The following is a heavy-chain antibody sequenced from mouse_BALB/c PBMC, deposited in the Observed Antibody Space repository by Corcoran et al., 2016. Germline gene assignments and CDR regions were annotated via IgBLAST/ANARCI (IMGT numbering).Heavy chain of an antibody. CDR2: ILPGSGST. Sequence: QVQLQQSGAELMKPGASVKISCKATGYTFSSYWIEWVKQRPGHGLEWIGEILPGSGSTNYNEKFKGKATFTADTSSNTAYMQLSSLTSEDSAVYYCARRDYGYPPYAMDYWGQGTSVTVSS. CDR1: GYTFSSYW. J-gene: IGHJ4*01. D-gene: IGHD2-2*01. CDR3: ARRDYGYPPYAMDY. V-gene: IGHV1-9*01.